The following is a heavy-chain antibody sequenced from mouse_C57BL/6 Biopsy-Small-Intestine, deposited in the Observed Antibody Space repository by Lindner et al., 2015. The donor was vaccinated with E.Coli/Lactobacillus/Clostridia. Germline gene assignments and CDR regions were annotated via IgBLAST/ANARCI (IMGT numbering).Heavy chain of an antibody. CDR3: ARDRDPGIVGARPLGY. CDR2: IIPIYGTA. Sequence: SVKVSCKASGGTFSTYAITWVRQAPGQGLEWMGGIIPIYGTANSAQKLQGRVTITADESTSTAYMELSSLRSEDTAVYYCARDRDPGIVGARPLGYWGQGTLVTVSS. D-gene: IGHD1-1*02. J-gene: IGHJ4*01. V-gene: IGHV1-81*01. CDR1: GGTFSTYA.